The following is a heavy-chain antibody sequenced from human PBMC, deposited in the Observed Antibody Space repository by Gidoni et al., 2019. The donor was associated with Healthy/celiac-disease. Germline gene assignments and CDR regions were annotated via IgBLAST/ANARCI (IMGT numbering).Heavy chain of an antibody. CDR2: IYPGDSDT. CDR3: ARQMAVATRATSYYYYYGMDV. CDR1: GYSFTSYW. D-gene: IGHD5-12*01. V-gene: IGHV5-51*01. Sequence: EVQLVQSGAEVKKPGASLKISCKGSGYSFTSYWIGWVRQMPGKGLEWMGIIYPGDSDTRYSPSFQGQVTISADKSISTAYLQWSSLKASDTAMYYCARQMAVATRATSYYYYYGMDVWGQGTTVTVSS. J-gene: IGHJ6*02.